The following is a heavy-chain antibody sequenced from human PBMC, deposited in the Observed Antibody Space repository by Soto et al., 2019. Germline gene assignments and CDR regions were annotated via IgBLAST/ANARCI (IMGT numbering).Heavy chain of an antibody. CDR3: ARGKSRYSGYDSFY. V-gene: IGHV3-21*01. Sequence: GGSLRLSCAASGFSVNTYSMNWVRQAPGKGLEWVSSISTTGDIKYADSVKGRFTISRDSAKNSLYLQMNSLRADDTALYYCARGKSRYSGYDSFYWGQGTLVTVSS. CDR2: ISTTGDI. CDR1: GFSVNTYS. J-gene: IGHJ4*02. D-gene: IGHD5-12*01.